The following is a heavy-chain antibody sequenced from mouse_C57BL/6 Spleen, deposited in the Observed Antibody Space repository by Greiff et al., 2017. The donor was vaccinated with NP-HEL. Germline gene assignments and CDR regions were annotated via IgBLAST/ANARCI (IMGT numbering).Heavy chain of an antibody. CDR2: INPNNGGT. D-gene: IGHD3-3*01. J-gene: IGHJ1*03. CDR1: GYTFTDYN. V-gene: IGHV1-18*01. CDR3: ARGTRGWYFDV. Sequence: EVKLQQSGPELVKPGASVKIPCKASGYTFTDYNMDWVKQSHGKSLEWIGDINPNNGGTIYNQKFKGKATLTVDKSSSTAYMELRSLTSEDTAVYYCARGTRGWYFDVWGTGTTVTVSS.